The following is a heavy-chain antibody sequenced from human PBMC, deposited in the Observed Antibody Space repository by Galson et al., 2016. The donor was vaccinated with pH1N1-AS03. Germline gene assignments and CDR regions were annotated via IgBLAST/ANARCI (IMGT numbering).Heavy chain of an antibody. CDR2: IYSGGAT. CDR3: ARDRPNYNVYLAH. CDR1: GITVSSNY. Sequence: SLRLSCAASGITVSSNYMSWVRQAPGKGLEWVSIIYSGGATYYTDSVQGRFTISRDDSKNTLFLQMNSLRAEDTAVYYCARDRPNYNVYLAHWGQGILVTVSS. D-gene: IGHD5-24*01. J-gene: IGHJ4*02. V-gene: IGHV3-66*01.